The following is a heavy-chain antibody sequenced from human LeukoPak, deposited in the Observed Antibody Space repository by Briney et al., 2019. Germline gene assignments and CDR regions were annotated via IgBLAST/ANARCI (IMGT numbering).Heavy chain of an antibody. CDR3: ARGGYCSGRSCYSFLDY. CDR2: MNPNSGNT. D-gene: IGHD2-15*01. V-gene: IGHV1-8*01. J-gene: IGHJ4*02. CDR1: GYTFTSYD. Sequence: ASVKVSCKASGYTFTSYDINWVQQATGQGLEWMGWMNPNSGNTGYAQKFQGRVTMTRNTSISTAYMELSSLRSEDTAVYYCARGGYCSGRSCYSFLDYWGQGTLVTVSS.